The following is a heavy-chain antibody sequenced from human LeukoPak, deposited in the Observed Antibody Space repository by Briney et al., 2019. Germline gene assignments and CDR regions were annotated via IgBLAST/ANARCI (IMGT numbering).Heavy chain of an antibody. V-gene: IGHV1-2*02. D-gene: IGHD2-2*01. CDR3: TRSEYPYYFDY. CDR2: INPNSGGT. CDR1: GYTFSGYY. Sequence: ASVKVSCKASGYTFSGYYMHWVRQAPGQGLEWMGGINPNSGGTNYAQKFQGRVTMTRDTSISTAYMELSRLRSDDTAVYYCTRSEYPYYFDYWGQGTLVTVSS. J-gene: IGHJ4*02.